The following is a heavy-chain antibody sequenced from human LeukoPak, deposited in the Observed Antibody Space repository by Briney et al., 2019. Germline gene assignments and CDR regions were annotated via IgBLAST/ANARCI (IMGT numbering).Heavy chain of an antibody. CDR1: GFTFSSYG. J-gene: IGHJ4*02. CDR2: ISYDGKKT. CDR3: VRGSKIRGVIPEGEFDY. D-gene: IGHD3-10*01. Sequence: PGGSLRLSCAASGFTFSSYGTHWVRQAPGKGLEWVAVISYDGKKTYYADSVKGRFTLSRDDSQNTVYLQMNSLRDDDTALYYCVRGSKIRGVIPEGEFDYWGQGTLVTVSS. V-gene: IGHV3-30*19.